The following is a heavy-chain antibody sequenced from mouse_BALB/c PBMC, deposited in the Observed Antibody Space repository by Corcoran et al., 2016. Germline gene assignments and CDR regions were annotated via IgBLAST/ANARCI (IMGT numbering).Heavy chain of an antibody. CDR3: ARIRGYDGYYVPLAY. Sequence: QVTLKESGPGILQPSQTLSLTCSFSGFSLSTSGMGVGWIRQPSGKGLEWLTHIWWNNDKRYNPDLKSRLTISKDTSSNQVFLKIASVDTADTATYYRARIRGYDGYYVPLAYWGQGTLVTVSA. CDR2: IWWNNDK. CDR1: GFSLSTSGMG. D-gene: IGHD2-3*01. J-gene: IGHJ3*01. V-gene: IGHV8-8*01.